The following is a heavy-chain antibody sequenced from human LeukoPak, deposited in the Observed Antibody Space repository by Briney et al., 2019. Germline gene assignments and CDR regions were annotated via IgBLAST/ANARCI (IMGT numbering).Heavy chain of an antibody. D-gene: IGHD4-17*01. CDR2: ISNSGSAI. CDR3: STVSPFDY. Sequence: GGSLRLSCAASGFTFSSYEMNWVRQAPEKGLEWVSYISNSGSAIYYADSVKGRFTISRDNAKNSLYLQMNSLRAEDTAVYYCSTVSPFDYWGQGTLVTVSS. J-gene: IGHJ4*02. CDR1: GFTFSSYE. V-gene: IGHV3-48*03.